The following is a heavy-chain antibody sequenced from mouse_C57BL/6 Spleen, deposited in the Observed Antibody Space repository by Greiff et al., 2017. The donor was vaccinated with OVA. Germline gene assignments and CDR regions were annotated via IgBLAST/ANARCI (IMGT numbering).Heavy chain of an antibody. V-gene: IGHV3-6*01. J-gene: IGHJ4*01. CDR1: GYSITSGYY. CDR3: AMEREAGLYDLDY. Sequence: EVQLVESGPGLVKPSQSLSLTCSVTGYSITSGYYWNWLRQFPGNKLEWVGYISYGGSNNYNPFLKNRISITRDTSKHQFFLKLTSVTADDTATYYCAMEREAGLYDLDYWGQGTTVTVSS. CDR2: ISYGGSN. D-gene: IGHD6-1*01.